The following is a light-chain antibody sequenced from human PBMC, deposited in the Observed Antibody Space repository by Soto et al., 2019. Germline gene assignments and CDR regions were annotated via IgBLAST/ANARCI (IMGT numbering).Light chain of an antibody. Sequence: QAVLTQPASVSGSPGQSITISCTGTSSDVGGYNYVSWYQQRPGKAPKLMIYEISNQPSGVSNRFSGSKSDNTASLTISGLQAEDEADYYCSSFTSTSSVVFGGGTKLTVL. J-gene: IGLJ2*01. CDR1: SSDVGGYNY. CDR2: EIS. CDR3: SSFTSTSSVV. V-gene: IGLV2-14*01.